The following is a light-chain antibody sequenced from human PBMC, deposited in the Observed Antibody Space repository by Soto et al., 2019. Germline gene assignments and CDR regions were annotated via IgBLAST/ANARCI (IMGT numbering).Light chain of an antibody. J-gene: IGKJ1*01. CDR3: QQYGTSPPWT. V-gene: IGKV3-20*01. CDR2: AAS. CDR1: QSVTSNY. Sequence: EIVYTQSPGTLSLSPGERAALSACAIQSVTSNYLAWYQQKPGQAPRLLIYAASRRAPGIPDRFSASGSGTDFTLTISRLEPEDFAVYFCQQYGTSPPWTFGQGTKVDIK.